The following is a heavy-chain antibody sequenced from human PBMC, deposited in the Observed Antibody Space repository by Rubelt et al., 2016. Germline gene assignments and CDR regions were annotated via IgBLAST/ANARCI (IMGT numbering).Heavy chain of an antibody. CDR1: GESLSGYY. V-gene: IGHV4-34*01. J-gene: IGHJ6*02. Sequence: QVQLQQWGAGLLKPSETLSLTCAVSGESLSGYYGNWIRQTPGTGLEWIGEVSHSGSTNYNPSLKSRVTISVHTSTNQFSLNLTTGTSADTAVYYCARDAGYGSGNYPGHYGMDVWGQGTTVTVSS. CDR2: VSHSGST. CDR3: ARDAGYGSGNYPGHYGMDV. D-gene: IGHD3-10*01.